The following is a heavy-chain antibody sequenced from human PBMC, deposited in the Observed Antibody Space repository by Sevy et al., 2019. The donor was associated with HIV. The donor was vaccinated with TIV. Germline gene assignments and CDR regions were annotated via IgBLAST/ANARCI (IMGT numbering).Heavy chain of an antibody. CDR3: ARSGGIITMIENKYNWFDP. J-gene: IGHJ5*02. CDR2: ISSSSSTI. CDR1: AFTFSSYS. D-gene: IGHD3-22*01. Sequence: GGSLRLSCAASAFTFSSYSMNWVRQAPGKGLEWVSYISSSSSTIYYADSVKGRFTISRDNAKNSLYLQMNSLRDEDTAVYYCARSGGIITMIENKYNWFDPWGQGTLVTVSS. V-gene: IGHV3-48*02.